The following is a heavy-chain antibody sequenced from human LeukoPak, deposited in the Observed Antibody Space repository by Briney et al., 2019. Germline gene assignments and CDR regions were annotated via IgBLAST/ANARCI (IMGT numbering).Heavy chain of an antibody. Sequence: GESLKISCKGSGYRFTSYWIGWVRQMPGKGLEWMGIIYPGDSDTRYSPSFQGQVTISADKSISTAYLQWSSLKASDTAMYYCARQEHCGGDCWTLDYWGQGTVVTVSS. J-gene: IGHJ4*02. CDR2: IYPGDSDT. CDR3: ARQEHCGGDCWTLDY. V-gene: IGHV5-51*01. CDR1: GYRFTSYW. D-gene: IGHD2-21*02.